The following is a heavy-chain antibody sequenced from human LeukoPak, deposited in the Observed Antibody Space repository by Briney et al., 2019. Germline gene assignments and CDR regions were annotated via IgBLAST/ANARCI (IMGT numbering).Heavy chain of an antibody. CDR2: INPSGGSP. CDR1: GYTFTSSF. Sequence: GASVKVSCKASGYTFTSSFMHWVRQAPGQGLEWMGIINPSGGSPTYAQKFQGRVTMTTDTSTSTVYMELSSLRSEDTAMYYCARDSSGSSLADPWGQGTLVTVSS. CDR3: ARDSSGSSLADP. J-gene: IGHJ5*02. V-gene: IGHV1-46*01. D-gene: IGHD3-22*01.